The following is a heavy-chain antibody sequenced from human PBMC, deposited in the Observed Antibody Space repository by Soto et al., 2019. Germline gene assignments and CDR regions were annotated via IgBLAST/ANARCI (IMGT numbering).Heavy chain of an antibody. CDR1: GGTFSNYA. D-gene: IGHD6-13*01. Sequence: QVQLVQSGAEVKKPGSSVKVSCKASGGTFSNYAISWVRQAPGQGLAWMGGIIPIFGTTNYAQRLQGRVTITADESTSTAYMELSSLRSEDTAVYYCARVSSSWYKDYFDYWGQGTLVTVSS. CDR3: ARVSSSWYKDYFDY. V-gene: IGHV1-69*12. CDR2: IIPIFGTT. J-gene: IGHJ4*02.